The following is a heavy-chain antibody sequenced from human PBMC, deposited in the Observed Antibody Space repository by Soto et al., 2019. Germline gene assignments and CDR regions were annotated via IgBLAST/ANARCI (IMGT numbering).Heavy chain of an antibody. CDR3: ARGLGYYDSSGYYWLVGATGYFDY. J-gene: IGHJ4*02. V-gene: IGHV3-66*01. CDR2: IYSGGST. Sequence: PGGSLRLSCAASGFTVSSNYMSWVRQAPGKGLEWVSVIYSGGSTYYADSVKGRFTISRDNSKNTLYLQMNSLRAEDTAVYYCARGLGYYDSSGYYWLVGATGYFDYWGQGTLVTVSS. CDR1: GFTVSSNY. D-gene: IGHD3-22*01.